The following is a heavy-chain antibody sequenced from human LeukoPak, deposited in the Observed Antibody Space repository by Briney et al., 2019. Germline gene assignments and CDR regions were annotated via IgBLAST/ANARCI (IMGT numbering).Heavy chain of an antibody. CDR1: GFTFSNYA. V-gene: IGHV3-23*01. CDR3: AKIGVGSRAIVGRPVFDP. CDR2: ISGSGGST. Sequence: GGSLRLSCAASGFTFSNYAMSWVRQAPGKRLEWVSAISGSGGSTYYADSVKGRFTISRDNSKNTRYLQMNSLRAEDTAVYYCAKIGVGSRAIVGRPVFDPWGEGTLVTVSS. D-gene: IGHD1-26*01. J-gene: IGHJ5*02.